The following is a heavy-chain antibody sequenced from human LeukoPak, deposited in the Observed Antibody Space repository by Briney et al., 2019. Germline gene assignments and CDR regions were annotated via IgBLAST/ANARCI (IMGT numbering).Heavy chain of an antibody. D-gene: IGHD2-15*01. J-gene: IGHJ4*02. CDR2: IRYGGSNK. CDR1: GFTFSSYG. V-gene: IGHV3-30*02. Sequence: GGSLRLSCAASGFTFSSYGMHWVRQAPGKGLEWVAFIRYGGSNKYYADSVKGRFTISRDNSKNTLYLQMNSLRAEDTAVYYCAKDRDPYCSGGSCYPFDYWGQGTLVTVSS. CDR3: AKDRDPYCSGGSCYPFDY.